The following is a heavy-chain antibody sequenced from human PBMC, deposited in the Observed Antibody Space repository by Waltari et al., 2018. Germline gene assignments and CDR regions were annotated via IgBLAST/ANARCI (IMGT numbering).Heavy chain of an antibody. Sequence: EVQLVNSGGGLVQPGGSLRLSCAASDFFTDYWLDWVRQAPGKGLVWVSRMKTDGTSITYADSVKGRFTISRDSAKNSLYLQMNSLRAEDTAVYYCARGGIMGATFDWYFDLWGRGTLVTVSS. J-gene: IGHJ2*01. D-gene: IGHD1-26*01. V-gene: IGHV3-74*03. CDR1: DFFTDYW. CDR2: MKTDGTSI. CDR3: ARGGIMGATFDWYFDL.